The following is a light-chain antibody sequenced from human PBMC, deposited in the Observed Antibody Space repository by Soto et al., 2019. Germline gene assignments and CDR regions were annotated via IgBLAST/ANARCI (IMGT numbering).Light chain of an antibody. V-gene: IGKV1-39*01. CDR2: EAS. CDR1: RDIRSY. J-gene: IGKJ1*01. Sequence: GDRFTITCRASRDIRSYLSWYHQKPGKPPKLLIYEASDLQIGVPSRLSGSGSGTTFTLTITSLQPEDFATYYCQQSFYAPPTFGQGTKVDIK. CDR3: QQSFYAPPT.